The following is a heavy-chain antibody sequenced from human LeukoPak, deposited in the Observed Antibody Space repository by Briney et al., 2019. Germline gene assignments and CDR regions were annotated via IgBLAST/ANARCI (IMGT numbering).Heavy chain of an antibody. J-gene: IGHJ4*02. CDR1: GFTFSSYW. CDR3: ARRCSGGSCYSAFDY. D-gene: IGHD2-15*01. V-gene: IGHV3-74*01. Sequence: GESLKISCAASGFTFSSYWMHWVRQAPGKGLVWVSRINSDGSSTSYADSVKGRFTISRDNAKNTLYLQMNSLRAEDTAVYYCARRCSGGSCYSAFDYWGQGTLVTVSS. CDR2: INSDGSST.